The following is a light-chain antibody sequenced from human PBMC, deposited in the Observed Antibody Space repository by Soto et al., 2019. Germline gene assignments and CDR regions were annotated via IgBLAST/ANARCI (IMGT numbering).Light chain of an antibody. Sequence: EIVLTQSPGTLSLSPGERATLSCRASQSVSSSYLAWYQQKPGQAPRLLIYGASSRATGIPDRFSGSGSGTDFTLTISRLEPEDVAVYYCQQYGSAPPPFGQGTQVDIK. CDR3: QQYGSAPPP. CDR2: GAS. CDR1: QSVSSSY. V-gene: IGKV3-20*01. J-gene: IGKJ1*01.